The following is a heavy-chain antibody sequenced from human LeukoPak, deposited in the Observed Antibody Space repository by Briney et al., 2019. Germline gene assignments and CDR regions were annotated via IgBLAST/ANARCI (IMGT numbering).Heavy chain of an antibody. CDR1: GFTVSSSY. CDR2: IYSDGRT. Sequence: GGSLRLSCAASGFTVSSSYMSWVRQAPGKGLEWVSVIYSDGRTYCADSVKGRFTISRDKSKNTLYLQMNSLRAEDTAVYYCARGGGLLVAATFDYWGQGTLVTVSS. V-gene: IGHV3-53*01. J-gene: IGHJ4*02. CDR3: ARGGGLLVAATFDY. D-gene: IGHD2-15*01.